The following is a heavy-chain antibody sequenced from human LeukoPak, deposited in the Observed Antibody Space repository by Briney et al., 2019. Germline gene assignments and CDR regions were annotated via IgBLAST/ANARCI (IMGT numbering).Heavy chain of an antibody. CDR1: GFTFSSYA. J-gene: IGHJ6*02. Sequence: GGSLRLSCAASGFTFSSYAMHWVRQAPGKGLEWVAVISYDGSNKYYADSVKGRFTISRDNSKNTLYLQMNCLRAEDTAVYYCARDGAAGGMDVWGQGTTVTVSS. CDR3: ARDGAAGGMDV. V-gene: IGHV3-30-3*01. D-gene: IGHD6-13*01. CDR2: ISYDGSNK.